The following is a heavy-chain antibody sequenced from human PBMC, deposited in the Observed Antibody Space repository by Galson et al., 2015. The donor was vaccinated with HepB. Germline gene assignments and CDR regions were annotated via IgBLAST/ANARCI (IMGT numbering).Heavy chain of an antibody. CDR2: ISSSSSYT. Sequence: SLRLSCAASGFTFSDYYMSWIRQAPGKGLEWVSYISSSSSYTNYADSVKGRFTISRDNAKNSLYLQMNSLRAEDTAVYYCARDRRYNWNGEAYFDYWGQGTLVTVSS. V-gene: IGHV3-11*06. CDR1: GFTFSDYY. D-gene: IGHD1-20*01. CDR3: ARDRRYNWNGEAYFDY. J-gene: IGHJ4*02.